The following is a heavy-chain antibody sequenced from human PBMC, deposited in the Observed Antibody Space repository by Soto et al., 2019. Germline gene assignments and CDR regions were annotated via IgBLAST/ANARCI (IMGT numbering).Heavy chain of an antibody. D-gene: IGHD3-16*01. J-gene: IGHJ4*02. V-gene: IGHV4-34*01. Sequence: SETLSLTCAVYGGSFSGYYWSWIRQPPGKGLEWIGEINHSGSTNYNPSLKSRVTISVDTSKNQFSLKLSSVTAADTAVYYCAREKEGGYYFDYWGQGTLVTVSS. CDR1: GGSFSGYY. CDR3: AREKEGGYYFDY. CDR2: INHSGST.